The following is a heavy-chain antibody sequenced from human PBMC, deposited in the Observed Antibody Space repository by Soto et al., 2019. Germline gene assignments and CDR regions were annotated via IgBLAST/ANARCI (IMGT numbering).Heavy chain of an antibody. CDR1: GFTFSSYA. CDR3: ARQNYYGSGNYGMDV. J-gene: IGHJ6*02. CDR2: ISDSGGIT. D-gene: IGHD3-10*01. V-gene: IGHV3-23*01. Sequence: EVQVLESGGGLAQPGGSLRLSCAASGFTFSSYAMTWVRQAPGKGLEWDSSISDSGGITYYADSVKGRFTISRDNSKNTLYLQMNSLRAEDTAVYYCARQNYYGSGNYGMDVWCQGTTVTVSS.